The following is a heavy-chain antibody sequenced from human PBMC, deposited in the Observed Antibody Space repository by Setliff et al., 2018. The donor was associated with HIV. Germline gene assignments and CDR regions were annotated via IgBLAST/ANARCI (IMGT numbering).Heavy chain of an antibody. CDR3: ARAPPGIQNDAFDV. CDR1: GGSISDNNW. CDR2: IHDSGRT. V-gene: IGHV4-38-2*01. Sequence: PSETLSLTCAVSGGSISDNNWWSWIRQPPGKGLEWIGSIHDSGRTYYNPSLKSRVTISVDTSKNQFSLRLTSVTAADTAVYYCARAPPGIQNDAFDVWGQGTMVTVSS. J-gene: IGHJ3*01.